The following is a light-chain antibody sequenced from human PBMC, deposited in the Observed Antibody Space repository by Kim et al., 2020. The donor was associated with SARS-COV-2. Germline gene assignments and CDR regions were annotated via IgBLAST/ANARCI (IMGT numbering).Light chain of an antibody. V-gene: IGLV3-19*01. Sequence: SSELTQDPAVSVALGQTVRITCRGDSLRNYYASWYQQKSGQAPVLVFYGKNNRPSGIPHRFSGSSSRDTATLTITGTQAEDEADYYCNSRDSSGVVFGGGTQLTVL. J-gene: IGLJ2*01. CDR3: NSRDSSGVV. CDR1: SLRNYY. CDR2: GKN.